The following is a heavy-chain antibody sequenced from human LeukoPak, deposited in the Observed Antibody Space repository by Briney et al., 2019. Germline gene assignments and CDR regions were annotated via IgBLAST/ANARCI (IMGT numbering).Heavy chain of an antibody. V-gene: IGHV3-23*01. CDR1: GITLSNYG. J-gene: IGHJ4*02. Sequence: GGSLRLSCAVSGITLSNYGMSWVRQAPGKGREWAAGMSDSGGRTNYADSVKGRFTISRDNPKNTLYLQMNSLRAEDTAVYFCAKRGVVIRVILVGFHKEAYYFDSWGQGALVTVSS. CDR2: MSDSGGRT. CDR3: AKRGVVIRVILVGFHKEAYYFDS. D-gene: IGHD3-22*01.